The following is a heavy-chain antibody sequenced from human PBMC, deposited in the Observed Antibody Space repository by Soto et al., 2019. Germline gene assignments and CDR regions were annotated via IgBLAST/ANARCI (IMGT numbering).Heavy chain of an antibody. CDR1: GFTFSSYW. Sequence: GGSLRLSCAASGFTFSSYWMHWVRQAPGKGLVWVSRMNEDGGTTDYADSVKGRFTISRDNAKNTLYLQMNSLRVEDTAVYYSASDLSGRADVWGQGTTVT. J-gene: IGHJ6*02. D-gene: IGHD3-10*01. V-gene: IGHV3-74*01. CDR2: MNEDGGTT. CDR3: ASDLSGRADV.